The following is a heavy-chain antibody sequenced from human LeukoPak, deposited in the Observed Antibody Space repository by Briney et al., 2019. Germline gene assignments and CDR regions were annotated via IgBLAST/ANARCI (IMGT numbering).Heavy chain of an antibody. CDR1: GYTFTSYG. CDR3: AREAAAGTFYYYYGMDV. Sequence: GASVKVSCKASGYTFTSYGISWVRQAPGQGLEWMGWISAYNGNTNYAQKLQGRVTMTTDTSTSTAYMELRSLRSDDTAVYYCAREAAAGTFYYYYGMDVWGQGTTVTVPS. CDR2: ISAYNGNT. V-gene: IGHV1-18*01. D-gene: IGHD6-13*01. J-gene: IGHJ6*02.